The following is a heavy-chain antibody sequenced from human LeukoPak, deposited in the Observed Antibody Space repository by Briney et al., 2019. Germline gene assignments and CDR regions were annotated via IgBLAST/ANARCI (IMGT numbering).Heavy chain of an antibody. CDR1: GFTFTSYS. J-gene: IGHJ4*02. Sequence: GGSLRLSCAASGFTFTSYSMNWVRQAPGKGLEWVSTISGGGGSTYYADSVKGRFTISRDNSKNTLYLQVNSLRAEDTAVYYCAKGGKSDVTPFDYWGQGTLVAVSS. D-gene: IGHD3-16*01. CDR3: AKGGKSDVTPFDY. V-gene: IGHV3-23*01. CDR2: ISGGGGST.